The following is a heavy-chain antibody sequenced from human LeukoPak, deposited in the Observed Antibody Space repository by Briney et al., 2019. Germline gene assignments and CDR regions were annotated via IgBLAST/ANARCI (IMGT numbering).Heavy chain of an antibody. Sequence: PGGSLRLSRAASGFTFSSYAMSWVRQAPGKGLEWVSAISGSGGSTYYADSVKGRFTISRDNSKNTLYLQMNSLRAEDTAVYYCAKGARGYSDGFYFDYWGQGTLVTVSS. CDR3: AKGARGYSDGFYFDY. D-gene: IGHD2-15*01. V-gene: IGHV3-23*01. J-gene: IGHJ4*02. CDR2: ISGSGGST. CDR1: GFTFSSYA.